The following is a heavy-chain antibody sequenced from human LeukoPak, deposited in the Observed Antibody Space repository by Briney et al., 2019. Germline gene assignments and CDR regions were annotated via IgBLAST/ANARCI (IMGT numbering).Heavy chain of an antibody. Sequence: PSETLSLTCTVSGGSISSSDTYWGWIRQPPGKGLEWIGSIYYSGSTYYNPSLKSRVTISVDTSKNQFSLKLSSVTAADTAVYYCARTYYDILTGYLADYWGQGTLVTVSS. V-gene: IGHV4-39*07. CDR1: GGSISSSDTY. CDR2: IYYSGST. D-gene: IGHD3-9*01. J-gene: IGHJ4*02. CDR3: ARTYYDILTGYLADY.